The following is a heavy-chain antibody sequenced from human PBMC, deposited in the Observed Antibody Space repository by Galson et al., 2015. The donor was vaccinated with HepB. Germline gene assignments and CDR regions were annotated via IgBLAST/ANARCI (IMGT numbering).Heavy chain of an antibody. Sequence: SVKVSCKASGYTFTNYAINWVRQAPGQGLEWMGWINTNTGEPTYAQAFTGRFVFSLDTSVTTAHLQISSLKPEGTAVYYCARVTSTHNFGRSRYSFYYYGMDVWGQGTTVTVPS. CDR1: GYTFTNYA. CDR2: INTNTGEP. D-gene: IGHD1-20*01. V-gene: IGHV7-4-1*02. CDR3: ARVTSTHNFGRSRYSFYYYGMDV. J-gene: IGHJ6*02.